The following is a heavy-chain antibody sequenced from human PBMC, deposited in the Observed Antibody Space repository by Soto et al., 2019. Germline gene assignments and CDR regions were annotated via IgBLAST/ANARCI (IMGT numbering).Heavy chain of an antibody. Sequence: ASVKVSCKASGYTFTSYGISWVRQAPGQGLEWMGWISAYNGNTNYAQKLQGRVTMTTDTSTSTAYMELRSLRSDDTAVYYCARADYYYGSGSYYNPSYYFDYWGQGTLVTVSS. V-gene: IGHV1-18*01. J-gene: IGHJ4*02. CDR2: ISAYNGNT. CDR1: GYTFTSYG. CDR3: ARADYYYGSGSYYNPSYYFDY. D-gene: IGHD3-10*01.